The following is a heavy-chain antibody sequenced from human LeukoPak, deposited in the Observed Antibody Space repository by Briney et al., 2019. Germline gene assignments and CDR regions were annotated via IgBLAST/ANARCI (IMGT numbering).Heavy chain of an antibody. D-gene: IGHD5-18*01. J-gene: IGHJ4*02. Sequence: PGGSLRLSCAASGFAFSNQAMGWVRQASGKGLEWVSVISDSGDITYYADSVKGRFTISRDNSKNTLYLQMNSLRAEDTAVYYCAKGYSYGYFDYWGQGTLVTVSS. CDR1: GFAFSNQA. CDR3: AKGYSYGYFDY. V-gene: IGHV3-23*01. CDR2: ISDSGDIT.